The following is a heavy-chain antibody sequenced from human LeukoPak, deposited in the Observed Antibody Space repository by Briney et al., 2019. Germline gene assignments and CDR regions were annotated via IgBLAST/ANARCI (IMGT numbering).Heavy chain of an antibody. V-gene: IGHV3-30*18. CDR1: GFTFSSYG. D-gene: IGHD6-19*01. CDR2: ISYDGSNK. J-gene: IGHJ4*02. CDR3: AKDTRIHSSGWALDY. Sequence: PGGSLRLSCAASGFTFSSYGMHWVRQAPGKGLEWVAVISYDGSNKYYADSVKGRFTISRDNSKNTLYLQMNSLRAGDTAVYYCAKDTRIHSSGWALDYWGQGTLVTVSS.